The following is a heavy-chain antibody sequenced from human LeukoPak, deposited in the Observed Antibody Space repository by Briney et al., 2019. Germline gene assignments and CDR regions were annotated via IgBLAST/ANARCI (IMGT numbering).Heavy chain of an antibody. CDR1: GGSISSYY. D-gene: IGHD5-18*01. CDR2: IYYSGST. CDR3: ARDRGYSYGDMGDAFDI. J-gene: IGHJ3*02. V-gene: IGHV4-59*01. Sequence: SETLSLTCTVSGGSISSYYWSWIRQPPGKGLEWTGYIYYSGSTNYNPSLKSRVTISVDTSKNQFSLKLSSVTAADTAVYYCARDRGYSYGDMGDAFDIWGQGTMVTVSS.